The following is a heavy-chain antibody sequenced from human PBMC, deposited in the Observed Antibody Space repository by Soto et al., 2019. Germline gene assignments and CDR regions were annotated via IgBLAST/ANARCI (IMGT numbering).Heavy chain of an antibody. D-gene: IGHD2-2*01. CDR3: ARDSGDIVVVPAATLDAFDI. CDR1: GFTFSSYW. Sequence: GGSLRLSCAASGFTFSSYWMSWVRQAPGKGLEWVANIKQDGSEKYYVDSVKGRFTISRDNAKNSLYLQMNSLRAEDTAVYYCARDSGDIVVVPAATLDAFDIWGQGTMVTV. V-gene: IGHV3-7*01. CDR2: IKQDGSEK. J-gene: IGHJ3*02.